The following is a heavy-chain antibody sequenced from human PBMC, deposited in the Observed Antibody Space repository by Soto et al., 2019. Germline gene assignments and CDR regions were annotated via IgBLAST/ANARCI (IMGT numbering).Heavy chain of an antibody. Sequence: ASVKGSCKASGYTFTCYYMHWVRQAPGQGLEWMGWINPNSGGTNYAQKFQGWVTMTRDTSISTAYMELSRLRSDDTAVYYCAREIMVVVAATEDVRAFDIWGQGTMVTVSS. J-gene: IGHJ3*02. V-gene: IGHV1-2*04. CDR2: INPNSGGT. CDR3: AREIMVVVAATEDVRAFDI. D-gene: IGHD2-15*01. CDR1: GYTFTCYY.